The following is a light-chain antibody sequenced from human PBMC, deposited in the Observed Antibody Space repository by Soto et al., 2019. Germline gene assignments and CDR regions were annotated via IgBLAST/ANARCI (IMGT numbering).Light chain of an antibody. CDR1: QIIKTFY. J-gene: IGKJ1*01. Sequence: IVLTQSPGTLSLSPGETATLSCRASQIIKTFYFGWYQQKPGQSPRLLIYGVYSRATGIPDRFTGSGSGTDFTLTISRLEPEDFAVYYCQQYVSSPWAFGQGTKVDIK. V-gene: IGKV3-20*01. CDR2: GVY. CDR3: QQYVSSPWA.